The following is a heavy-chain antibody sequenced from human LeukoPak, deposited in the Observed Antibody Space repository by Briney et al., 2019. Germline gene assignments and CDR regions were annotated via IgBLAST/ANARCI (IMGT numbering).Heavy chain of an antibody. V-gene: IGHV3-53*01. CDR3: ARDGNPPVVFDI. D-gene: IGHD2-15*01. CDR2: IYSGGST. CDR1: GFTVSSNY. J-gene: IGHJ3*02. Sequence: TGGSLRLSCAASGFTVSSNYMSWVRQAPGKGLEWVSVIYSGGSTYYAASVKGRFTISRDNSKNTLYLQMNSLRAEDTAVYYCARDGNPPVVFDIWGQGTMVTVSS.